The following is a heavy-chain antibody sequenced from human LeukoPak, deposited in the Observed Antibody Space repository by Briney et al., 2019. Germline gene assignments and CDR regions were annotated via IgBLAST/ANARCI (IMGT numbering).Heavy chain of an antibody. J-gene: IGHJ4*02. CDR1: GGSVNSGSYY. CDR2: IYYSGST. Sequence: SETLPLTCTVSGGSVNSGSYYWNWIRQPPGKGLEWIGYIYYSGSTKYNPSLKSRVTISVDTSKNQFSLKLSSVTAADTAVYYCARAAYSGSYHSDYWGQGTLVTVSS. V-gene: IGHV4-61*01. CDR3: ARAAYSGSYHSDY. D-gene: IGHD1-26*01.